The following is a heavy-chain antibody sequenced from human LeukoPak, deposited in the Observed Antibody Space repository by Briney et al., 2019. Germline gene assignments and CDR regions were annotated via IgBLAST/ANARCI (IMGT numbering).Heavy chain of an antibody. CDR2: VKQDGSEK. CDR3: ASSYFDSSSHAFDI. D-gene: IGHD3-22*01. V-gene: IGHV3-7*01. CDR1: GFSFSSYW. J-gene: IGHJ3*02. Sequence: GGSLRLSCAASGFSFSSYWMSWVRQAPGKGLECVANVKQDGSEKYYVDSVKGRFTISRDNAKNSLYLQMNSLRAEDTAVYYCASSYFDSSSHAFDIWGQGTTVTVSS.